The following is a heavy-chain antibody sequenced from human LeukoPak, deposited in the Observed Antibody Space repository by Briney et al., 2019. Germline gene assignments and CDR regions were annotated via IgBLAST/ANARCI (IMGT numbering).Heavy chain of an antibody. J-gene: IGHJ4*02. CDR3: ARHILDGDNGSKGFDL. CDR1: KDPIISFDHS. Sequence: SETLSLTCDVSKDPIISFDHSWSWIRHFPGKGLEWMGYRHSTGNSYYNPSLRGRVSISEDSSTGHLSLTLSFVTAADTALYYCARHILDGDNGSKGFDLWGQGILVTVSS. D-gene: IGHD2-21*02. CDR2: RHSTGNS. V-gene: IGHV4-30-4*07.